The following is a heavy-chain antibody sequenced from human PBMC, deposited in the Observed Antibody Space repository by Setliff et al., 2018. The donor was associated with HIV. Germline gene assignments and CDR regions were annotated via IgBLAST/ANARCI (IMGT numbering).Heavy chain of an antibody. D-gene: IGHD6-19*01. CDR2: IRYDGSNK. J-gene: IGHJ6*03. CDR1: GLTFSNYG. V-gene: IGHV3-30*02. Sequence: GGSLRLSCAASGLTFSNYGMYWVRQAPGKGLERVAFIRYDGSNKYHADSVRGRLTISRDNSKNTLYLQMNSLRPEDTAVYYCARGSSGWGVDFYYYYMDVWGEGTTVTVSS. CDR3: ARGSSGWGVDFYYYYMDV.